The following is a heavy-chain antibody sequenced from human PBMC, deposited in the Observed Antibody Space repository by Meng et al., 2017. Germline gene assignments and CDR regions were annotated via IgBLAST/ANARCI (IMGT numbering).Heavy chain of an antibody. V-gene: IGHV3-33*01. CDR1: GFTFSSYG. Sequence: VRLVWSGVGVVQPGGSRGICCAGSGFTFSSYGMHWVRQGPGKGLEWVAVIWYDGSNKYYADSVKGRFTISRDNSKNTLYLQMNSLRAEDTAVYYCARGLSTTYWYFDLWGRGTLVTVSS. J-gene: IGHJ2*01. CDR2: IWYDGSNK. D-gene: IGHD2/OR15-2a*01. CDR3: ARGLSTTYWYFDL.